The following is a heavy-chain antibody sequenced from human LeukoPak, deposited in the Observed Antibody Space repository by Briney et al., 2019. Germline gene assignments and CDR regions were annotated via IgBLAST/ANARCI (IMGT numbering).Heavy chain of an antibody. CDR1: GFTFSSHA. J-gene: IGHJ4*02. Sequence: PGGSLRLSCAASGFTFSSHAMHWVRQAPGKGLEWVAIISYDGSDKYYADSVKGRFTISRDNSKNTLSLKMNSLRVEDTALYYCARGFVLGAAKNYFDYWGQGALVTVSS. D-gene: IGHD2-21*02. V-gene: IGHV3-30*03. CDR2: ISYDGSDK. CDR3: ARGFVLGAAKNYFDY.